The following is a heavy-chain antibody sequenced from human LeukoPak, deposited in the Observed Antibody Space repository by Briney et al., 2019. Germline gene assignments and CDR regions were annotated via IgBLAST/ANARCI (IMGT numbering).Heavy chain of an antibody. V-gene: IGHV3-7*01. CDR1: GFTFDDYC. CDR3: ARGGTSGYSSTRHFWGGNYYFDY. Sequence: GGSLRLSCGASGFTFDDYCMSWVRQAPGQGLEWVANINQDGSEKYYLDSAKGRVTISRDNAMNSLYMQVNSLRAEDTAVYYCARGGTSGYSSTRHFWGGNYYFDYWGQGSLVTVSS. J-gene: IGHJ4*02. CDR2: INQDGSEK. D-gene: IGHD2-2*01.